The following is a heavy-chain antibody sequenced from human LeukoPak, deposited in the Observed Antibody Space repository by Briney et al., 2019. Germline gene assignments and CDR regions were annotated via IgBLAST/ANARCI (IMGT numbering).Heavy chain of an antibody. J-gene: IGHJ4*02. CDR2: IASDGSST. Sequence: GGSLRLSCTASGFIFSNYGMNWVRQAPGKGLVWVSRIASDGSSTTYADSVKGRFSISRDNAKNTLYLQMNSLRVEDTAVYYCARGRPHGNDYWGQGTLVTVSS. D-gene: IGHD4-23*01. CDR1: GFIFSNYG. V-gene: IGHV3-74*01. CDR3: ARGRPHGNDY.